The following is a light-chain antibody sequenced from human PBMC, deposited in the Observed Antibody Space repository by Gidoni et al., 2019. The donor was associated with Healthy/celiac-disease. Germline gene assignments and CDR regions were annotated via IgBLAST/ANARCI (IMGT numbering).Light chain of an antibody. CDR3: QQLNSYPPA. J-gene: IGKJ4*01. V-gene: IGKV1-9*01. Sequence: DIQLTRSPSFLSASVGDRVTITCRASPGISSYFAWYQQKPGKAPKLLIYAASTLQSGVPSRFSGSGSGTEFTLTISSLQPEDFATYYCQQLNSYPPAFGGGTKVEIK. CDR1: PGISSY. CDR2: AAS.